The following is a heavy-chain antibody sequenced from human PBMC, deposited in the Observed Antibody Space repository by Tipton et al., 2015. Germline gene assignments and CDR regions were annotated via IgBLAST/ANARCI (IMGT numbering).Heavy chain of an antibody. J-gene: IGHJ4*02. CDR2: IHNSGNT. CDR3: ARARGRHGGLFDS. CDR1: GGSVSSGSFY. D-gene: IGHD4-23*01. V-gene: IGHV4-61*01. Sequence: TLSLTCTVSGGSVSSGSFYWSWIRQPPGKGLECIGYIHNSGNTDYNPSLKSRLTMSLDMSKNQFSLELTSVTAADTAVYYCARARGRHGGLFDSWGQGTLVTVSS.